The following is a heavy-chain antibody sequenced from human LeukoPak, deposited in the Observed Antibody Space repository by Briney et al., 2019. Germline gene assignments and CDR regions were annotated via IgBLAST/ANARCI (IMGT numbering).Heavy chain of an antibody. V-gene: IGHV3-48*03. CDR1: GFTFSSYE. Sequence: GGSLRLSCAASGFTFSSYEMNWVRQAPGKGLEWVSYISSSGSTIYYADSVKGRFTISRDNAKNSLYLQMNSLRAEDTAVYYCARNYVARYDYGSGSYYDGMDVWGQGTTVTVSS. D-gene: IGHD3-10*01. CDR2: ISSSGSTI. CDR3: ARNYVARYDYGSGSYYDGMDV. J-gene: IGHJ6*02.